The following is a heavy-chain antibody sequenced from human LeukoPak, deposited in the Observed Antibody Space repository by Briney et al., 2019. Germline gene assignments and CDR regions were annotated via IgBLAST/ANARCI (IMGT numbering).Heavy chain of an antibody. CDR2: ITWNSGSI. D-gene: IGHD3-10*01. CDR3: AKDRGDYYYGMDV. CDR1: GFTFDDYA. J-gene: IGHJ6*02. Sequence: HPGGSLRLSCAASGFTFDDYAMPWVRQAPGKGLEWVSGITWNSGSIGYAGSVKGRFTISRDNAKNSLYLQMNSLRAEDTALYYCAKDRGDYYYGMDVWGQGTTVTVSS. V-gene: IGHV3-9*01.